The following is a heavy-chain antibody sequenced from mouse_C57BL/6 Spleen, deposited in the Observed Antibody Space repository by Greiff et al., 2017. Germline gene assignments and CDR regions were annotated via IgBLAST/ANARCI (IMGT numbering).Heavy chain of an antibody. CDR2: IYPGDGDT. CDR3: ARGVYYYGNYGV. D-gene: IGHD1-1*01. J-gene: IGHJ1*03. CDR1: GYAFSSSW. Sequence: VQLVESGPELVKPGASVKISCKASGYAFSSSWMNWVKQRPGKGLEWIGRIYPGDGDTNYNGKFKGKATLTADTSSSTAYMLLSSLTSEDSAVYVCARGVYYYGNYGVWGTGTTVTVSS. V-gene: IGHV1-82*01.